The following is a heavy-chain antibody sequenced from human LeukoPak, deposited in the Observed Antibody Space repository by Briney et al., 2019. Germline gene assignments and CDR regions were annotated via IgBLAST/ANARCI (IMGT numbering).Heavy chain of an antibody. J-gene: IGHJ4*02. CDR2: ITGSGPYI. D-gene: IGHD3-10*01. CDR1: GFTFSTFA. V-gene: IGHV3-21*01. CDR3: AKDAIWFGETSEEAGDY. Sequence: PGGSLRLSCAASGFTFSTFAMHWVRLSPGKGLEWVSSITGSGPYILYADSVKRRFTISRDNSKNTLYLQMNSLRAEDTAVYYCAKDAIWFGETSEEAGDYWGQGTLVTVSS.